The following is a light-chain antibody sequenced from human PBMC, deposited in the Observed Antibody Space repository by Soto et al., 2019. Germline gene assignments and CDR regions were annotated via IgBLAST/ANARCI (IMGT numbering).Light chain of an antibody. CDR1: QTVGSY. J-gene: IGKJ1*01. CDR2: DTS. CDR3: QQRSDWPPT. Sequence: EIVLTQSPATLSLSPGERATLSCRASQTVGSYLAWFRQTPGQTPRLLIYDTSIRATGVPARFSGSGSGTDFTLTISRLEAEDFAIYYCQQRSDWPPTFGQGTKV. V-gene: IGKV3-11*01.